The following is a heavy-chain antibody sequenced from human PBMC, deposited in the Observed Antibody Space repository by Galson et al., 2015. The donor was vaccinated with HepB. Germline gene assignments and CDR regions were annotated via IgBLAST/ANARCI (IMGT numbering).Heavy chain of an antibody. V-gene: IGHV3-48*01. D-gene: IGHD3-22*01. Sequence: SLRLSCAASGFTFSSYGMNRVRQAPGKGLEWVSYISSSSSTIYYADSVKGRFTISRDNAKNSLYLQMNSLRAEDTAVYYCARDDYYDSSGFDYWGQGTLVTVSS. CDR3: ARDDYYDSSGFDY. J-gene: IGHJ4*02. CDR1: GFTFSSYG. CDR2: ISSSSSTI.